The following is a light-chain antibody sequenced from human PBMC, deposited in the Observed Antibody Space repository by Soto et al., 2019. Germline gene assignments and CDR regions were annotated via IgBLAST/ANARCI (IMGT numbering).Light chain of an antibody. V-gene: IGKV1-9*01. CDR3: HQRSSSPLT. Sequence: IQLTQSPSSLSASVGDRVTVTCRASQDISSYLAWYQQKPGKAPKLLIYATSTLQSGVPSRFSGSGYGTDCALTISSLQPEDFATYYCHQRSSSPLTFYGGTKVDI. CDR2: ATS. CDR1: QDISSY. J-gene: IGKJ4*01.